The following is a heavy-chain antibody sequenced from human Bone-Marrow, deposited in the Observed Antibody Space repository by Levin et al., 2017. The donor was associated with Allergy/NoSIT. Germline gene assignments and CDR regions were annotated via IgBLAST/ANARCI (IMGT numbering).Heavy chain of an antibody. D-gene: IGHD1-1*01. V-gene: IGHV4-31*03. CDR3: AREDHLDEYSMDV. J-gene: IGHJ6*02. Sequence: SQTLSLTCTVSGDSITGPFYYNWIRQYPGKGLEWLGYISPSGATSYKPSLNSRLTLSVDTSMNQLSLRLSSMTAADTAVYYCAREDHLDEYSMDVWGQGTTVTVSS. CDR2: ISPSGAT. CDR1: GDSITGPFY.